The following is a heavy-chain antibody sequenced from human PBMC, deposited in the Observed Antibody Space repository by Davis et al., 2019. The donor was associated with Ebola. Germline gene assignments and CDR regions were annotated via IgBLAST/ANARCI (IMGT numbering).Heavy chain of an antibody. D-gene: IGHD2/OR15-2a*01. CDR1: QFPFTNFA. J-gene: IGHJ4*02. CDR2: ICGSGAST. Sequence: PGGSLRLSCAASQFPFTNFAMNWVRQAPGKGPAWVSCICGSGASTYYADSVKGRFTISRDNAKNTLYLQMNSLRAEDTAVYYCARGIFGGLYANWGQGTLVTVSS. V-gene: IGHV3-23*01. CDR3: ARGIFGGLYAN.